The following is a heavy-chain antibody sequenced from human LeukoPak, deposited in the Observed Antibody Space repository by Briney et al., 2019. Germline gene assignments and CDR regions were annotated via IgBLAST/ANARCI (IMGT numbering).Heavy chain of an antibody. CDR1: GYTFTSYG. J-gene: IGHJ4*02. CDR2: ISTYNGNT. Sequence: ASVKVSCKASGYTFTSYGISWVRQAPGQGLEWMGWISTYNGNTNYAQKLQGRVTMTTDTSTSTAYMELRSLRSDDTAVYYCARTGQWLDDYYFDYWGQGTLVTVSS. CDR3: ARTGQWLDDYYFDY. D-gene: IGHD6-19*01. V-gene: IGHV1-18*01.